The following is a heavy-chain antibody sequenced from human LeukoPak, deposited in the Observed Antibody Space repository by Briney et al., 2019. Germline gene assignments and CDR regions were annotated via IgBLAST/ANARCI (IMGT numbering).Heavy chain of an antibody. D-gene: IGHD3-10*01. CDR3: ARGMPNHYSSGSPFDY. CDR2: INPNSGGT. Sequence: ASVKVSCKASGYTFTGYYMHWVRQAPGQGLEWMGWINPNSGGTNYAQKFQGRVTMTRDTSISTAYMELSRLRSDDTAVYYCARGMPNHYSSGSPFDYWGQGTLVTVSS. J-gene: IGHJ4*02. CDR1: GYTFTGYY. V-gene: IGHV1-2*02.